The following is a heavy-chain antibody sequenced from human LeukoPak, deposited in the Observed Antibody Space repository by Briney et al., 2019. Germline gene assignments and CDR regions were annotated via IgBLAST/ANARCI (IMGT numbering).Heavy chain of an antibody. J-gene: IGHJ4*02. CDR3: ARSHYASGTLDY. V-gene: IGHV3-7*01. CDR1: GFTFSSYW. D-gene: IGHD3-10*01. Sequence: GGSLRLSCAASGFTFSSYWMSWVRQAPGQGLKWVANIKQNGSEKYYVDSVKGRFTISRDNAKNSLYLQMNSLRAEDTAVYYCARSHYASGTLDYWGQGTLVTVSS. CDR2: IKQNGSEK.